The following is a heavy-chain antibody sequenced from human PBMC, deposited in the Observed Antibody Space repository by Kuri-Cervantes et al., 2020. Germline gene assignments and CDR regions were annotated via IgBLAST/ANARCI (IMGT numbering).Heavy chain of an antibody. J-gene: IGHJ6*03. Sequence: ASVKVSCKASGYTFTSYYMHWVRQAPGQGLEWMGIINPSGGSTSYAQKFQGRVTMTRDTSTSTVYMELSSLRSEDTAVYYCASGRPGGFLGHYYYYMDVWGKGTTVTVSS. CDR1: GYTFTSYY. CDR2: INPSGGST. D-gene: IGHD3-3*01. CDR3: ASGRPGGFLGHYYYYMDV. V-gene: IGHV1-46*01.